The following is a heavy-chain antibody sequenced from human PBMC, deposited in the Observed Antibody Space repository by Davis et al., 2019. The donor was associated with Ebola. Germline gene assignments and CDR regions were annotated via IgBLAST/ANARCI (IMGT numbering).Heavy chain of an antibody. CDR1: GGTFSSYA. CDR3: ARDMGMVQEANWFDP. V-gene: IGHV1-46*01. CDR2: INPSGGST. D-gene: IGHD3-10*01. Sequence: ASVKVSCKASGGTFSSYAISWVRQAAGQGLEWMGLINPSGGSTSYAQKFQGRVTMTRDTSTSTVYMELSSLRSEDTAVYYCARDMGMVQEANWFDPWGQGTLVTVSS. J-gene: IGHJ5*02.